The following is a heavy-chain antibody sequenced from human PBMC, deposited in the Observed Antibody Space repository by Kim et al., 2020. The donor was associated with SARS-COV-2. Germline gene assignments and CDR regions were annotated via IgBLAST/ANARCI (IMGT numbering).Heavy chain of an antibody. CDR3: AKTPTGASRFDY. CDR1: GGSISSSSYY. V-gene: IGHV4-39*01. D-gene: IGHD2-2*01. Sequence: SETLSLTCTVSGGSISSSSYYWGWIRQPPGKGLEWIGTIYYSGSTYYNPSLKSRVTISVDTSKNQFSLKLSSVTAADTAVYYCAKTPTGASRFDYWGQGT. CDR2: IYYSGST. J-gene: IGHJ4*02.